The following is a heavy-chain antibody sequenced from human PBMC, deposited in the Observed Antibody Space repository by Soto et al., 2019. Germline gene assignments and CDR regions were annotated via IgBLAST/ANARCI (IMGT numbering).Heavy chain of an antibody. CDR3: ATGSGWYRPDY. CDR1: GFTFSSNW. V-gene: IGHV3-74*01. CDR2: IDNDGSSR. D-gene: IGHD6-19*01. J-gene: IGHJ4*02. Sequence: EVQLVESGGGLVQPGGSLRLSCAASGFTFSSNWMHWVRQGPGKGLVWVSRIDNDGSSRDYADSVKGRFTISRDNAKNQLYLEMRSLRAEDAAVYYCATGSGWYRPDYWGQGTLVTVSS.